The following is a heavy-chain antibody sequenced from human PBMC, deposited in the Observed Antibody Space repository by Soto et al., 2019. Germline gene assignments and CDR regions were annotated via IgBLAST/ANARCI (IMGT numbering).Heavy chain of an antibody. CDR1: GFTFTSYW. D-gene: IGHD2-8*01. V-gene: IGHV3-74*01. Sequence: GGSLRLSCAASGFTFTSYWMYWVRQAPGKGLVWVSRISSDGSTTNYADSVKGRFTIPRDNAKNTLYLQMNSLRVEDTAMYYCAREGMPYCTTTDCRRPFDNWGQGTLVTVSS. CDR2: ISSDGSTT. J-gene: IGHJ4*02. CDR3: AREGMPYCTTTDCRRPFDN.